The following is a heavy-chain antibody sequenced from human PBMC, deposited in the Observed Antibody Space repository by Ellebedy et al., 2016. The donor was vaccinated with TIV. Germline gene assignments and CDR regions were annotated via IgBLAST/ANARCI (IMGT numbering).Heavy chain of an antibody. D-gene: IGHD5-24*01. CDR3: ARLGQGRDGYYTYAMDV. CDR2: IWSDGSYI. Sequence: GESLKISCAASGSSFSRYGMQWVRQAPGKGLEWVAVIWSDGSYIYYAESVKGRFSISRDNPTNTLYLQMNSLRVEDTGVYYCARLGQGRDGYYTYAMDVWGQGTTVTVSS. J-gene: IGHJ6*02. V-gene: IGHV3-33*01. CDR1: GSSFSRYG.